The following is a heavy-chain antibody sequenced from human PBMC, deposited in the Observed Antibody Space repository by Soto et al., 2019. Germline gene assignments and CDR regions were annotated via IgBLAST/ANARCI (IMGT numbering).Heavy chain of an antibody. D-gene: IGHD3-10*01. CDR3: ARPLSGGFDFDY. Sequence: PSETLSLTCTVSGGSISSSSYYWGWIRQPPGKGLEWIGSIYYSGSTYYNPSLKSRVTISVDTSKNQFSLKLSSVTAADTAVYYCARPLSGGFDFDYWGQGTLVTVSS. CDR1: GGSISSSSYY. CDR2: IYYSGST. V-gene: IGHV4-39*01. J-gene: IGHJ4*02.